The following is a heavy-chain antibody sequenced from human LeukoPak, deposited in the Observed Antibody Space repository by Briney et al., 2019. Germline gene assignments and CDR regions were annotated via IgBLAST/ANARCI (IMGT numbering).Heavy chain of an antibody. V-gene: IGHV3-21*01. D-gene: IGHD4-11*01. J-gene: IGHJ4*02. Sequence: GGSLRLSCAASGFTFSTSAMNWVRQVPGKGLEWVSSIDYDSSHIYYAASVRGRFTISRDNARDSVYLQMDSLRVEDTAVYYCAKDAQRGFDFSNSLESWGQGTLVTVSP. CDR1: GFTFSTSA. CDR2: IDYDSSHI. CDR3: AKDAQRGFDFSNSLES.